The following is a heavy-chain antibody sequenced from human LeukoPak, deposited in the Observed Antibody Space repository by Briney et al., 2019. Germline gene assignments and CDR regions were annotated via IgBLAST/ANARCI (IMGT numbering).Heavy chain of an antibody. CDR2: INPNSGGT. CDR1: GYTFTGYY. CDR3: ATLPGVATIDFDY. D-gene: IGHD5-12*01. V-gene: IGHV1-2*02. Sequence: ASVKVSCKASGYTFTGYYMHWVRQAPGQGLEWMGWINPNSGGTNYAQKFQGRVTMTRDTSISTAYTELSRLRSDDTAVYYCATLPGVATIDFDYWGQGTLVTVSS. J-gene: IGHJ4*02.